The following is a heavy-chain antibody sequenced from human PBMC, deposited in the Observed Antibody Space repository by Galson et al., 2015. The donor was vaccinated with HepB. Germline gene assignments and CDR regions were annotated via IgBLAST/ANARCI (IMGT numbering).Heavy chain of an antibody. V-gene: IGHV3-30-3*01. CDR2: ISYDGSNK. J-gene: IGHJ4*02. Sequence: SLRLSCAASGFTFSSYAMHWVRQAPGKGLEWVAVISYDGSNKYYADSVKGRFTISRDNSKNTLYLQMNSLRAEDTAVYYCARGYGSGWYDYWGQGTLVTVSS. D-gene: IGHD6-19*01. CDR1: GFTFSSYA. CDR3: ARGYGSGWYDY.